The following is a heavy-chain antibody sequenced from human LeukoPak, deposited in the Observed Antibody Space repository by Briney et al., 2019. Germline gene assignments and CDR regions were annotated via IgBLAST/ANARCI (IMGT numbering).Heavy chain of an antibody. D-gene: IGHD5-24*01. Sequence: PGGSLRLSCAASGFTFSSYSMNWVRQAPGKGLEWVSSISSSSSYIYYADSVKGRFTISRDNAKNSLYLQMNSLRAEDTAVYYCARERMATILGAFDIWGQGTMVTVSS. V-gene: IGHV3-21*01. CDR3: ARERMATILGAFDI. J-gene: IGHJ3*02. CDR2: ISSSSSYI. CDR1: GFTFSSYS.